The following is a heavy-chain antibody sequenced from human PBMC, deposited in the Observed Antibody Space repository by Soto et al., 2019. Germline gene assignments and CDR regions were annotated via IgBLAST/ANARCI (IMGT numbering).Heavy chain of an antibody. CDR1: GFTFSSYA. CDR2: ISGSGGST. D-gene: IGHD3-10*01. Sequence: EVQLLESGGGLVQPGGSLRLSCAASGFTFSSYAMSWVRQAPGKGLEWVSAISGSGGSTYYADSVKGRFTISRDNSKNALYLQVNSLTAEDTAVYYCAKIGDPTYGNWYFDLWGRGTLITVSS. J-gene: IGHJ2*01. CDR3: AKIGDPTYGNWYFDL. V-gene: IGHV3-23*01.